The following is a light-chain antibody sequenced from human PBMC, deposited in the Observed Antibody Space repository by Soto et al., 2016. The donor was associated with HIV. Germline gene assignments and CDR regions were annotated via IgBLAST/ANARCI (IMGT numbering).Light chain of an antibody. CDR1: QAISNY. J-gene: IGKJ1*01. V-gene: IGKV1-8*01. Sequence: AIRMTQSPSSFSASTGDRVTITCRASQAISNYLAWYQQKPGKAPKLLIYTASTLQSGVPSRFSGSGSGTDFSLTINGLQSEDFATYFCQQYYSYSWTFGQGTKVEIK. CDR2: TAS. CDR3: QQYYSYSWT.